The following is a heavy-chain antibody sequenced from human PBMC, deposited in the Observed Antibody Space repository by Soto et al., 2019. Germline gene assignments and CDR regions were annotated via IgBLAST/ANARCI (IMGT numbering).Heavy chain of an antibody. CDR2: ISANSGNT. D-gene: IGHD4-17*01. V-gene: IGHV1-18*01. J-gene: IGHJ4*02. Sequence: ASVKVSCKASGYTFSSSGFTWVRQAPGQGLEWMGWISANSGNTNYAQKLQGRVTMTTDTSTSTAYMELRGLRAEDTAVYYCAKVKHGDYSIDYWGQGTLVTVSS. CDR3: AKVKHGDYSIDY. CDR1: GYTFSSSG.